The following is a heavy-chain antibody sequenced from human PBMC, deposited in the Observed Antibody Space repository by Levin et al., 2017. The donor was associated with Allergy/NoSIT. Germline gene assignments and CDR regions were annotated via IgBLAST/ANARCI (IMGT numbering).Heavy chain of an antibody. CDR1: GFTFSDYY. CDR2: ISSSGSTI. D-gene: IGHD2-2*01. Sequence: GGSLRLSCAASGFTFSDYYMSWIRQAPGKGLEWVSYISSSGSTIYYADSVKGRFTISRDNAKNSLYLQMNSLRAEDTAVYYCARDPVVVVPAAMGWFDPWGQGTLVTVSS. J-gene: IGHJ5*02. V-gene: IGHV3-11*01. CDR3: ARDPVVVVPAAMGWFDP.